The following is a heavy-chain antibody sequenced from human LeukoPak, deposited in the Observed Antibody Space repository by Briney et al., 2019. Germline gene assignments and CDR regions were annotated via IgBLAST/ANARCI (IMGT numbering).Heavy chain of an antibody. D-gene: IGHD6-13*01. Sequence: AAVKVSCKASGYTFTGYHIHWVRQAPGQGLEWMGRINPYSGDTNFAQKFQGRVTMTRDTSITTAYMDLSSLTPDATAVYFCAREQGSLTRSWYTGYWGQGTQVTVSS. J-gene: IGHJ4*02. CDR3: AREQGSLTRSWYTGY. CDR1: GYTFTGYH. CDR2: INPYSGDT. V-gene: IGHV1-2*06.